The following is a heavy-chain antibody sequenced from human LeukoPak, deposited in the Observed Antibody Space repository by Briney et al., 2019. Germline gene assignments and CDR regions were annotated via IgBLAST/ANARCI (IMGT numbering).Heavy chain of an antibody. J-gene: IGHJ4*02. V-gene: IGHV6-1*01. D-gene: IGHD7-27*01. CDR1: GDSVYSNSAA. CDR2: TYYRSKWYN. CDR3: AMSLAGPLDY. Sequence: HTLSLPCAISGDSVYSNSAAWNWIRQSPSRGLEWLGRTYYRSKWYNDYAVSVKSRITFNPDTSKNHFSLQLNSVTPEDTAVYYCAMSLAGPLDYWGQGTLVTVSS.